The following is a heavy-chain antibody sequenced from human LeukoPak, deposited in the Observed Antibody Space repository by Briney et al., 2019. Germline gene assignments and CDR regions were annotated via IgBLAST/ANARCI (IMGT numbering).Heavy chain of an antibody. CDR2: ISGSGGST. J-gene: IGHJ4*02. CDR3: AKLKAYDYGSGSYYFDY. CDR1: GFTFSSYA. D-gene: IGHD3-10*01. V-gene: IGHV3-23*01. Sequence: GGSLRLSCAASGFTFSSYAMSWVRQAPGKGLEWVSAISGSGGSTYYADSVKGRFTISRDNSKNTLYLQMNSLRAEDTAVYYCAKLKAYDYGSGSYYFDYWGQGALVTVSS.